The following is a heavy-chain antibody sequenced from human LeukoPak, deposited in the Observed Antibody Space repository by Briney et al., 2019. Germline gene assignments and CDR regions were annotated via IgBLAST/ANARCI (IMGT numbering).Heavy chain of an antibody. CDR2: INPNSGGT. Sequence: ASVKVSCKASGYTFTGYYMHWVRQAPGQGLEWMGWINPNSGGTNYAQKFQGRVTMTRDTSISTAYMELSRLRSDDTAVYYCARIMVRGVANFDYWGQGTLVTVSS. CDR3: ARIMVRGVANFDY. D-gene: IGHD3-10*01. V-gene: IGHV1-2*02. J-gene: IGHJ4*02. CDR1: GYTFTGYY.